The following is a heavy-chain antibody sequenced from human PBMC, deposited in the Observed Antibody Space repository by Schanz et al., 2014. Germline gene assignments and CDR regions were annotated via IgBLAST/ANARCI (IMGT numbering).Heavy chain of an antibody. CDR3: ARDGEAAAGCDY. J-gene: IGHJ4*02. V-gene: IGHV1-46*01. Sequence: QVQLVQSGAEVKKPGASVKVSCEASGYSFTDYAIHWVRQAPGQGLEWMGIINPSGGSTSYAQKFQGRVTMTRDTSTSTVYMELSSLRSEDTAVYYCARDGEAAAGCDYWGQGTLVTVSS. CDR1: GYSFTDYA. CDR2: INPSGGST. D-gene: IGHD6-13*01.